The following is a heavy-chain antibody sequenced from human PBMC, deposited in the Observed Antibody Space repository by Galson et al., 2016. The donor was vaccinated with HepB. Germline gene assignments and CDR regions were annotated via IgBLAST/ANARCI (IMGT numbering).Heavy chain of an antibody. D-gene: IGHD1-1*01. J-gene: IGHJ3*02. CDR2: IDPRDSYT. CDR1: GYSFINYW. V-gene: IGHV5-10-1*01. CDR3: ARRESTSALPWNDVFDI. Sequence: QSGAEVKKPGESLRISCKGSGYSFINYWISWVRQMPGKGLEWMGRIDPRDSYTNYSPSFQGHVTISGDRSISTAYLQWSSLKASDSAMYYCARRESTSALPWNDVFDIWGQGTMVTVSS.